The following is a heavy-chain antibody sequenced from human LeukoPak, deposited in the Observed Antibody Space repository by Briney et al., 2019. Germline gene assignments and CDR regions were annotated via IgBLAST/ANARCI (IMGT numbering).Heavy chain of an antibody. D-gene: IGHD2-21*02. Sequence: PGGSLRLSCAASGFTFSNYWMSWVRQAPGKGLEWVANIKQDGSEKYYVDSVKGRFTISRDNAKNSLYLQMNSLRAEDTAVYYCARDLSWWRPTYWGQGTLVTVSS. CDR2: IKQDGSEK. CDR3: ARDLSWWRPTY. V-gene: IGHV3-7*03. CDR1: GFTFSNYW. J-gene: IGHJ4*02.